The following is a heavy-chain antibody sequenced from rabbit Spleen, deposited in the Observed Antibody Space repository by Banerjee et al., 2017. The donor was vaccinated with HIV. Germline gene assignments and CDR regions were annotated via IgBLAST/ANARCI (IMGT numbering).Heavy chain of an antibody. D-gene: IGHD6-1*01. CDR1: GFSFSDRDV. V-gene: IGHV1S45*01. J-gene: IGHJ4*01. CDR2: INTATGKG. CDR3: ARGEHFSVGFSAFAIYLDL. Sequence: QEQLVESGGGLVKPEGSLTLTCKASGFSFSDRDVMCWVRQAPGKGLEWIACINTATGKGVYASWAKGRFTISKTSSTTVTLQMTSLTAADTATYFCARGEHFSVGFSAFAIYLDLWGPGTLVTVS.